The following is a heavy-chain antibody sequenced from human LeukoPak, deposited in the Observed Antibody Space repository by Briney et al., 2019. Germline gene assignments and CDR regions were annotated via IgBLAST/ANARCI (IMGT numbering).Heavy chain of an antibody. J-gene: IGHJ5*02. CDR3: ARDSDYGDWFDP. Sequence: GGSLRLCCAASGFTFGSYSMNWVRQAPGKGLEWVSSISSSSSYIYYADSVKGRFTISRDNAKNSLYLQMNSLRAEDTAVYYCARDSDYGDWFDPWGQGTLVTVSS. D-gene: IGHD4-17*01. CDR1: GFTFGSYS. V-gene: IGHV3-21*01. CDR2: ISSSSSYI.